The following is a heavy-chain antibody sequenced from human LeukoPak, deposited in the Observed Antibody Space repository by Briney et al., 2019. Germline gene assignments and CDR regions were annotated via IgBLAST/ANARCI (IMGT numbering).Heavy chain of an antibody. CDR1: GFTFSSYW. Sequence: PGGSLRLSCAASGFTFSSYWMSWVRQAPGKGLEWVSYISSSGSTIYYADSVKGRFTISRDNAKNSLYLQMNSLRAEDTAVYYCAKAGVPAFYYYYYMDVWGKGTTVTISS. J-gene: IGHJ6*03. CDR3: AKAGVPAFYYYYYMDV. V-gene: IGHV3-48*04. D-gene: IGHD2-2*01. CDR2: ISSSGSTI.